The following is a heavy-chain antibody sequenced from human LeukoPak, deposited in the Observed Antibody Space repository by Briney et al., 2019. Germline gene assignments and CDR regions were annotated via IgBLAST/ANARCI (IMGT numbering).Heavy chain of an antibody. J-gene: IGHJ6*02. V-gene: IGHV3-33*01. CDR3: ARDPRPAAKFGWSYYYGMDV. CDR2: IWYDGSNK. Sequence: PGGSLRLSCAASGFTFSSYGMHWVHQAPGKGLEWVAVIWYDGSNKYYADSVKGRFTISRDNSKNTLYLQMNSLRAEDTAVYYCARDPRPAAKFGWSYYYGMDVWGQGTTVTVSS. CDR1: GFTFSSYG. D-gene: IGHD2-2*01.